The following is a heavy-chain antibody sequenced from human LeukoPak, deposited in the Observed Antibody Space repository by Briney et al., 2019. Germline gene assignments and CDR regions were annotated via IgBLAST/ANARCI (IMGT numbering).Heavy chain of an antibody. D-gene: IGHD6-13*01. CDR1: GYTFTSYD. Sequence: ASVKVSCKASGYTFTSYDINWVRQAAGQGLEWMGWMNPNSGNTGYAQKFQGRVTITRNTSISTAYMELSSLRSEDTAVYYCARRTAAGALDYWGQGTLVTVSS. J-gene: IGHJ4*02. CDR2: MNPNSGNT. V-gene: IGHV1-8*03. CDR3: ARRTAAGALDY.